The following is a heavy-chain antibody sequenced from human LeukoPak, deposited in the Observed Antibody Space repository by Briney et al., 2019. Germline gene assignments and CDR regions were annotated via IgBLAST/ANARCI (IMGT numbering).Heavy chain of an antibody. V-gene: IGHV4-59*08. CDR2: IYYSGST. D-gene: IGHD3-22*01. J-gene: IGHJ4*02. CDR3: ARHRSPVYYDSSGYYTHRGYYFDY. CDR1: GGSISSYY. Sequence: PSETLSLTCTVSGGSISSYYWSWIRQPPGKGLEWIGYIYYSGSTNYNPSLKSRVTISVDTSKNQFSLKLSSVTAADTAVYYCARHRSPVYYDSSGYYTHRGYYFDYWGQGTLVTVSS.